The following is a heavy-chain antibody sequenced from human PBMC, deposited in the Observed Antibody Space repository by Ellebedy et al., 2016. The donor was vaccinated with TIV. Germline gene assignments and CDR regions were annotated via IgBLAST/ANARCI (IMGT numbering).Heavy chain of an antibody. CDR2: IDYSENR. Sequence: MPSQTLSLTCTVSGDSISTSTYHWGWMRQPQGKGLEWIASIDYSENRYYNPSLKSRVIISVDTSKNQFSLNLTSVTAADTAVYFCERGPDYWGQGMLVTVSS. D-gene: IGHD3-10*01. J-gene: IGHJ4*02. V-gene: IGHV4-39*01. CDR1: GDSISTSTYH. CDR3: ERGPDY.